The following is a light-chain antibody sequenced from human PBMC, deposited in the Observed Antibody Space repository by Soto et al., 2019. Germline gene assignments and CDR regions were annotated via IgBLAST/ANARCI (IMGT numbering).Light chain of an antibody. CDR3: QQSYGNPRT. J-gene: IGKJ2*01. Sequence: DIQMTQSPSSLSASVGDRVTITCRASQSISTYLIWYQQKPGKAPKILIYVASSLESGVPSRFSGSGSGTDFTLTISSLQPEDFATYYCQQSYGNPRTFGQGTKLEIK. CDR1: QSISTY. V-gene: IGKV1-39*01. CDR2: VAS.